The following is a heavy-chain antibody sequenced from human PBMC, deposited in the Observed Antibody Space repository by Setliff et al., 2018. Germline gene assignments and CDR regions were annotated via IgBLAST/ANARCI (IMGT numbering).Heavy chain of an antibody. CDR1: GFTFSSYW. CDR2: IKQDGSEK. Sequence: GESLKISCAASGFTFSSYWMSWVRQAPGRGLEWVANIKQDGSEKYYVDSVKGRFTISRDNAKNSLYLQMNSLRAEDTAVYYCAREQQLVTPDFDYWGQGTLVTV. V-gene: IGHV3-7*01. D-gene: IGHD6-13*01. J-gene: IGHJ4*02. CDR3: AREQQLVTPDFDY.